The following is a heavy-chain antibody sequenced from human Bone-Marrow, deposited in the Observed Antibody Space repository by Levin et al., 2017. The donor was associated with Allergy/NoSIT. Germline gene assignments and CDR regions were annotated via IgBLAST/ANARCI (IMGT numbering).Heavy chain of an antibody. Sequence: SCAASGFTFSSSFAMSWVRQAPGRGLEWVSSVRGSGGRTYYADSVKGRFTISSDNPKNTLYLRMNSLRAEDTAVYYCAKDLRWDLAATPGAFDIWGQGTLVTVAS. CDR3: AKDLRWDLAATPGAFDI. J-gene: IGHJ3*02. CDR1: GFTFSSSFA. D-gene: IGHD2-15*01. CDR2: VRGSGGRT. V-gene: IGHV3-23*01.